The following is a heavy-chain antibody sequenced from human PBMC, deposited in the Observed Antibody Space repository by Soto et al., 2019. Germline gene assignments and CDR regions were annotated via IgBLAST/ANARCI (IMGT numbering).Heavy chain of an antibody. Sequence: SETLSLTCTVSGGSFKSGRYSWSWIRQPPGKGLEWIGYVYHTGRTSYNPSLKSRVTISVDTSKNQFSLKLSSVTAADTAVYYCARTGAYYYDSSGYYYSFFDYWGQGTLVTVSS. V-gene: IGHV4-61*01. CDR3: ARTGAYYYDSSGYYYSFFDY. J-gene: IGHJ4*02. CDR1: GGSFKSGRYS. CDR2: VYHTGRT. D-gene: IGHD3-22*01.